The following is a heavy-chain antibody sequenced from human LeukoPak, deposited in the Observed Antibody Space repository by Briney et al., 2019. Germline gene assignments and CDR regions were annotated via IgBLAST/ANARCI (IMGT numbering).Heavy chain of an antibody. CDR2: IYYSGST. CDR1: GGSMSSNTYY. Sequence: SETLSLTCTVSGGSMSSNTYYWGWIRQPPGKGLEWIGSIYYSGSTYYNPSLKSRVTMSVDTSKNQFSLKLSSVTAADTAVYYCARRYYDFWSGIGYFDYWGQGTLVTVSS. CDR3: ARRYYDFWSGIGYFDY. J-gene: IGHJ4*02. D-gene: IGHD3-3*01. V-gene: IGHV4-39*01.